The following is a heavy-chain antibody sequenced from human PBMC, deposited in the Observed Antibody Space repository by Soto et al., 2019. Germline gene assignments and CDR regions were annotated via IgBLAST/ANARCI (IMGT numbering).Heavy chain of an antibody. CDR2: ISAYNGNT. D-gene: IGHD4-17*01. J-gene: IGHJ6*03. CDR1: GYTFTSYG. Sequence: GASVKVSCTASGYTFTSYGISWVRQAPGQGLEWMGWISAYNGNTNYAQKLQGRVTMTTDTSTSTAYMELRSLRSDDTAVYYCARRTVTTGYYYYMDVWGKGTTVTVSS. V-gene: IGHV1-18*01. CDR3: ARRTVTTGYYYYMDV.